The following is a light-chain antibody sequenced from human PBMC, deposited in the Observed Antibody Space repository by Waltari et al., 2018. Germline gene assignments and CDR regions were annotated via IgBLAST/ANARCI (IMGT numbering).Light chain of an antibody. CDR2: GAS. J-gene: IGKJ1*01. V-gene: IGKV3-20*01. CDR3: QHYLRLPAT. CDR1: QSVTRT. Sequence: ETVLTQSTGTLSLSPGERATLTCRASQSVTRTLAWSQQKPGQAPRLLLYGASNRATGIPDRFSGSGSGTDFSLTISRLEPEDFAVYFCQHYLRLPATFGQGTKVEIK.